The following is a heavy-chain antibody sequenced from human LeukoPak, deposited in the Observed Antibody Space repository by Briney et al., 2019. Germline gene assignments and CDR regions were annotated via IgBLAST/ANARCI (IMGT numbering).Heavy chain of an antibody. CDR1: GGSFSGYY. Sequence: PSETLSLTCAVYGGSFSGYYWSWIRQPPGKGLEWIGEINHSGSTNYNPSLKSRVTISVDTSKNQFSLKLSSVTAADTAVYYCARGRGYSYGQRVGNWFDPWGQGTLVTVSS. CDR3: ARGRGYSYGQRVGNWFDP. V-gene: IGHV4-34*01. J-gene: IGHJ5*02. CDR2: INHSGST. D-gene: IGHD5-18*01.